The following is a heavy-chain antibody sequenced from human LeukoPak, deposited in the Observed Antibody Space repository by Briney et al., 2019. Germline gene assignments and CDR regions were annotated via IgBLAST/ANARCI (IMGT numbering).Heavy chain of an antibody. D-gene: IGHD2-15*01. Sequence: PGGSLRLSCEVSGVSFSNFAMSWVRQAPGRGLEWVSAISGSGVSTYYADSVKGRFTISRDNSKNTLYLQMNSLRAEDTAVYYCAKGAFCSGDSCYSQFDYWGQGTLVTVSS. CDR3: AKGAFCSGDSCYSQFDY. CDR2: ISGSGVST. J-gene: IGHJ4*02. V-gene: IGHV3-23*01. CDR1: GVSFSNFA.